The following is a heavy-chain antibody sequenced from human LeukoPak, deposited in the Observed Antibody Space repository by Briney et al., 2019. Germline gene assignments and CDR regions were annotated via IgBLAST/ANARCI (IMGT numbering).Heavy chain of an antibody. Sequence: GGSLRLSCAASGFTFSSHWMHWVRQAPGKGLVWVSHIKSDGSGTSYAGSVKGRFTISRDNAKNTLYLQMNSLRAEDTAIYYCARALGYWGQGTLVTVSS. CDR3: ARALGY. CDR1: GFTFSSHW. J-gene: IGHJ4*02. V-gene: IGHV3-74*01. CDR2: IKSDGSGT.